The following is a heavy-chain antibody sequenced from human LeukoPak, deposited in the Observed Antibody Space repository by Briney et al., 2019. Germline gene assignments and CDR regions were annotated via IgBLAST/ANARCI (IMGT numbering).Heavy chain of an antibody. CDR3: AKGSGNGYGSGPFDY. V-gene: IGHV3-23*01. Sequence: GGPLSLSCEASGFTFSNSGMSWVRQAPGKGLEWVSAISTDAGETHYADSVKGRFTISRDNSKNTVSLQMSSLRAEDTALYYCAKGSGNGYGSGPFDYWGQGTLVTVSS. D-gene: IGHD3-10*01. CDR1: GFTFSNSG. CDR2: ISTDAGET. J-gene: IGHJ4*02.